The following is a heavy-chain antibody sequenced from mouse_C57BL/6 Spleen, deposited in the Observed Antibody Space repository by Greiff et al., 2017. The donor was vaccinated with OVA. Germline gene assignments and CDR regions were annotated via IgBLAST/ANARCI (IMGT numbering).Heavy chain of an antibody. CDR1: GFTFSDFY. CDR3: ARDAPYGYDGVFAY. J-gene: IGHJ3*01. Sequence: EVKLMESGGGLVQSGRSLRLSCATSGFTFSDFYMEWVRQAPGKGLEWIAASRNKANDYTTEYSASVKGRFIVSRDTSQSILYLQMNALRAEDTAIYYCARDAPYGYDGVFAYWGQGTLVTVSA. D-gene: IGHD2-2*01. CDR2: SRNKANDYTT. V-gene: IGHV7-1*01.